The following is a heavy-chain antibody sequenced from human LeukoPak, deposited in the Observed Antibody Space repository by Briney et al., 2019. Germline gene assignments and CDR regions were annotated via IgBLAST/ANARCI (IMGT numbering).Heavy chain of an antibody. J-gene: IGHJ4*02. Sequence: GGSLRLSCAASGFTFSSNAMSWVRQAPGKGPEWVSAISGRDGSTYYADSVKGRFTISRDDSKNTLYLQMNSLRAEDTAVYYCAKKGVREFDYWGQGLLVTVSS. CDR1: GFTFSSNA. D-gene: IGHD2-8*01. CDR2: ISGRDGST. V-gene: IGHV3-23*01. CDR3: AKKGVREFDY.